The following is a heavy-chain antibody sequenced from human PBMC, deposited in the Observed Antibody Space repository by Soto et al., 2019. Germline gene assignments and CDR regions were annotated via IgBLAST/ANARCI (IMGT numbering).Heavy chain of an antibody. V-gene: IGHV3-33*01. CDR3: ARGLGYCSSTSCPYYYYYGMDV. Sequence: GGSLRLSCAASGFTFSSYGMHWVRQAPGKGLEWVAVIWYDGSNKYYADSVKGRFTISRDNSKNTLYLQMNSLRAEDTAVYYCARGLGYCSSTSCPYYYYYGMDVWGQGTTVTVSS. J-gene: IGHJ6*02. CDR1: GFTFSSYG. CDR2: IWYDGSNK. D-gene: IGHD2-2*01.